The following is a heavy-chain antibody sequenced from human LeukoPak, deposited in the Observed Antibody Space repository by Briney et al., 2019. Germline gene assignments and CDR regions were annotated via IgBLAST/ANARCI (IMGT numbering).Heavy chain of an antibody. V-gene: IGHV4-59*08. CDR1: GASISDHY. D-gene: IGHD3-10*01. Sequence: PSETLSLTCTVSGASISDHYWGWIRQPPGKGLEWVGYALYRGNTNYTPSLKSRVSMSVDPSRTQFSLRLTSVTAADTAVYYCAGLLLDGSRTLFDSWGQGTLVTVSS. CDR3: AGLLLDGSRTLFDS. J-gene: IGHJ4*02. CDR2: ALYRGNT.